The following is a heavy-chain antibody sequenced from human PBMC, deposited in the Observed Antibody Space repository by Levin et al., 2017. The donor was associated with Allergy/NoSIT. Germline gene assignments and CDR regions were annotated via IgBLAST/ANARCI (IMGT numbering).Heavy chain of an antibody. D-gene: IGHD6-6*01. CDR2: ISGSGGST. CDR3: AKFEGVIIAARPTSGMDV. J-gene: IGHJ6*02. Sequence: GESLKISCAASGFTFSSYDMSWVRRAPGKGLEWVSGISGSGGSTYYADSVKGRFTISRDNSKNTLSLQMNSLRAEDTAVYYCAKFEGVIIAARPTSGMDVWGQGTTVTVSS. CDR1: GFTFSSYD. V-gene: IGHV3-23*01.